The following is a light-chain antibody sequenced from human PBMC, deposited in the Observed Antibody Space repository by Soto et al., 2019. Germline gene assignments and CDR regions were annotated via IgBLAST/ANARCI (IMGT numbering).Light chain of an antibody. CDR3: QQYNKWPLT. CDR2: GAS. J-gene: IGKJ1*01. V-gene: IGKV3-15*01. Sequence: EIVMTQSPSTLSVSPGERATLSCRASQSVSSNLACNQQKPGQAPRLLIYGASTRATGVPPTFSGSASGTEFTLTISSLQSEDFTVYYCQQYNKWPLTFGQGTKVDIK. CDR1: QSVSSN.